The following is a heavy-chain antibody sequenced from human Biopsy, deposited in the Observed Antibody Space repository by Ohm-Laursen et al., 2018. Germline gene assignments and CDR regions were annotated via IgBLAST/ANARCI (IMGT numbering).Heavy chain of an antibody. D-gene: IGHD3-3*01. Sequence: SETLSLTCTVSGDSINSSYWSWIRQAPGKGLEWIGFISNSGNNNYNPSLKSRVTISADTSKNQFSLKLGSVTVADTAVFYCSRRGSGCSSFDYWGQGSLVTVSS. CDR2: ISNSGNN. CDR3: SRRGSGCSSFDY. J-gene: IGHJ4*02. CDR1: GDSINSSY. V-gene: IGHV4-59*08.